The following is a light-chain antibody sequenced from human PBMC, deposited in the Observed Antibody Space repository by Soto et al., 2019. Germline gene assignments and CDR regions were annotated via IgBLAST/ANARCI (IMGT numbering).Light chain of an antibody. CDR2: DVS. J-gene: IGLJ2*01. V-gene: IGLV2-14*01. CDR3: SSYTSSSTSVV. Sequence: QSALTQPASVSGSPGQSITISCTGTSSDVGTYNYVSWYQQHPGKAPKLMIYDVSYRPSGVSDCFSGSKSGNTASLTISGLQAEDEADYYCSSYTSSSTSVVFGGGTKLTVL. CDR1: SSDVGTYNY.